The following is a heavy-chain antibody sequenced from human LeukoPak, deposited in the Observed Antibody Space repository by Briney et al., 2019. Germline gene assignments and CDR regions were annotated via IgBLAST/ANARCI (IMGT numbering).Heavy chain of an antibody. Sequence: GASVKVSCKASGYNLKSYGISWVRQAPGQGLEWMGWISAYNGNTNYAQKVQGRVTMTTDTSTSTAYMKLRSLRSDDTAVYYCARDSLLVGGSYYFYWGQGTLVTVSS. D-gene: IGHD2-15*01. CDR2: ISAYNGNT. CDR1: GYNLKSYG. CDR3: ARDSLLVGGSYYFY. J-gene: IGHJ4*02. V-gene: IGHV1-18*01.